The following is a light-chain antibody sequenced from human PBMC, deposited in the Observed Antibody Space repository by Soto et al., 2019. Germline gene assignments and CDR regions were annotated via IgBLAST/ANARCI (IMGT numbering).Light chain of an antibody. Sequence: SVLTQPPSVSGAPGQRVTISCTGSSSNIGAGYDVHWYQQLPGTAPKLLIYGNSNRPSGVPDRFSGSKPGTSASLAITGLQAEDEADYYCQSYDSSLSGSGVFGTGTKVTVL. CDR2: GNS. CDR1: SSNIGAGYD. V-gene: IGLV1-40*01. CDR3: QSYDSSLSGSGV. J-gene: IGLJ1*01.